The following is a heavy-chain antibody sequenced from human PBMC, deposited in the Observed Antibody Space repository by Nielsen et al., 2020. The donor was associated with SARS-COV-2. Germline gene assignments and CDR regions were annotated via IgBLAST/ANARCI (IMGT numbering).Heavy chain of an antibody. D-gene: IGHD6-19*01. Sequence: ASLKVSCKASGYTFSTYGISWVRQAPGQGLEWMGWISGYNGNTNHAQKFQGRVSMTTDTSTTTAYMELRSLRSDDTAVYYCARESVTGTDAFDIWGQGTVVTVSS. CDR3: ARESVTGTDAFDI. V-gene: IGHV1-18*01. CDR2: ISGYNGNT. CDR1: GYTFSTYG. J-gene: IGHJ3*02.